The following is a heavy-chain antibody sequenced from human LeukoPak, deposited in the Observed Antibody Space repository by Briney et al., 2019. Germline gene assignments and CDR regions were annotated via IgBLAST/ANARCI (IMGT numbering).Heavy chain of an antibody. V-gene: IGHV1-69*13. CDR1: GGTFSSYA. D-gene: IGHD6-19*01. Sequence: ASVKVSCTASGGTFSSYAISWVRQAPGQGLEWMGGIIPIFGTANYAQKFQGRATITADESTSTAYMELSSLRSEDTAVYYCARTQKRIAVAVSWYFDYWGQGTLVTVSS. CDR2: IIPIFGTA. J-gene: IGHJ4*02. CDR3: ARTQKRIAVAVSWYFDY.